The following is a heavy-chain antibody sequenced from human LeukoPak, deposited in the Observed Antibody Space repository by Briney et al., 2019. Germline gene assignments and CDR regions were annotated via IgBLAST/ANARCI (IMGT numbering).Heavy chain of an antibody. Sequence: SETLSLTCAVYGGSFSGYYWSWIRQPPGKGLEWIGEINHSGSTNYNPSLKSRVTISVDTSKSQFSLKLSSVTAADTAVYYCARGRSGYSYGFPRPPRDYYFDYWGQGTLVTVSS. CDR3: ARGRSGYSYGFPRPPRDYYFDY. V-gene: IGHV4-34*01. CDR2: INHSGST. CDR1: GGSFSGYY. J-gene: IGHJ4*02. D-gene: IGHD5-18*01.